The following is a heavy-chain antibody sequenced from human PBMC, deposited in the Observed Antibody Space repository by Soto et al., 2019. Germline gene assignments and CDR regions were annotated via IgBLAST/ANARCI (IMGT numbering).Heavy chain of an antibody. D-gene: IGHD3-10*01. Sequence: ASVKVSCKASGYTFTSYYMHWVRQAPGQGLEWMGIINPSGGSTSYAQKFQGRVTMTRDTSTSTVYMELSSLRSEDTAVYYCAREQNTRLWFGELLTAWTDWGQGTLVTVAS. V-gene: IGHV1-46*01. J-gene: IGHJ4*02. CDR1: GYTFTSYY. CDR2: INPSGGST. CDR3: AREQNTRLWFGELLTAWTD.